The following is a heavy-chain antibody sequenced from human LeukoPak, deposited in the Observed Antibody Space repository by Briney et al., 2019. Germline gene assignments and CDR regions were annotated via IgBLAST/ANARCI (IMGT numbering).Heavy chain of an antibody. V-gene: IGHV3-48*03. D-gene: IGHD6-19*01. CDR1: GFTFSSYE. J-gene: IGHJ4*02. Sequence: PGGSLRLSCAASGFTFSSYEMNWVRQAPGKGLEWVSYISNSGSPIYYADSVKGRFTISRDNAKNSLYLQMNSLRAEDTAVYYCARDQGLLVVAGRFGYWGQGTLVTVSS. CDR2: ISNSGSPI. CDR3: ARDQGLLVVAGRFGY.